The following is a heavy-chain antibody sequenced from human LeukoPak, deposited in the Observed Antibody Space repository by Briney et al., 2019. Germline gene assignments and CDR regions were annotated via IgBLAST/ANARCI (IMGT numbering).Heavy chain of an antibody. Sequence: PSETLSLTCAVYGGSFSGYYWSCIRQPPGKGLEWIGEINHSGSTNYNPSLKSRVTISVDTSKNQFSLKLSSVTAADTAVYYCATVQGGVAVAGPSDAFDIWGQGTMVTVSS. D-gene: IGHD6-19*01. V-gene: IGHV4-34*01. CDR2: INHSGST. CDR1: GGSFSGYY. J-gene: IGHJ3*02. CDR3: ATVQGGVAVAGPSDAFDI.